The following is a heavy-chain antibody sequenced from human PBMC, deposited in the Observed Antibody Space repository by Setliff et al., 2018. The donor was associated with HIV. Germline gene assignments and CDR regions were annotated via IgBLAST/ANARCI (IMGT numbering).Heavy chain of an antibody. D-gene: IGHD6-19*01. J-gene: IGHJ4*02. V-gene: IGHV1-46*01. CDR2: INPSGGST. Sequence: ASVKVSCKASGYTFTTYYIHWVRQAPGQGLEWLGVINPSGGSTSYAQKFQGRVTMTRGTSTGTVYMELRSLRSEDTAVYYCARSRSGWSSPFDYWGQGTLVTVSS. CDR1: GYTFTTYY. CDR3: ARSRSGWSSPFDY.